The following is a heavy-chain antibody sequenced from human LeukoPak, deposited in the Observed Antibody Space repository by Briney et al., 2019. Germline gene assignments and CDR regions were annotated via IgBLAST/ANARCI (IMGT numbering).Heavy chain of an antibody. D-gene: IGHD3-10*01. V-gene: IGHV3-7*01. CDR2: IKQDGSEK. J-gene: IGHJ4*02. CDR1: AFTFSSYG. Sequence: GGSLRLSCAASAFTFSSYGMHWVRQAPGKGLEWVANIKQDGSEKYYVASVKGRFTISRDNAKNSLYLQMNSLRAEDTAMYYCARAGQEWFGELGFDSWGQGTLVTVSS. CDR3: ARAGQEWFGELGFDS.